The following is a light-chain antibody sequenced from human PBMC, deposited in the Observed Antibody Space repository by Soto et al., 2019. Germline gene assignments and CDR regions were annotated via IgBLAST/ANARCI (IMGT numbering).Light chain of an antibody. J-gene: IGLJ1*01. CDR2: EVS. Sequence: QSVRTQPPSASGSPGQSVTIACTGTSSDVGGYNYVSWYQEHPGKAPKVIIYEVSKRPSGVPDRFSGSKSGNTASLTVSGLQAEDEADYYCCSYAGSNTFVFGTGTKVTVL. V-gene: IGLV2-8*01. CDR1: SSDVGGYNY. CDR3: CSYAGSNTFV.